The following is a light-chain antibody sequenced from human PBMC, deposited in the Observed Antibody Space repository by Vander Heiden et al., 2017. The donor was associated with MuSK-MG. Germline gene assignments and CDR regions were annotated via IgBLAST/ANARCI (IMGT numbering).Light chain of an antibody. CDR2: GAS. V-gene: IGKV1-39*01. J-gene: IGKJ2*01. CDR3: QQTDTAPHV. Sequence: ITCRASQYISNYLNWYQQRPGQAPKVLIYGASTLQIGVPLKFSGSGFRSDFTLTILELLREDFATSYCQQTDTAPHVFSQGTKMVLK. CDR1: QYISNY.